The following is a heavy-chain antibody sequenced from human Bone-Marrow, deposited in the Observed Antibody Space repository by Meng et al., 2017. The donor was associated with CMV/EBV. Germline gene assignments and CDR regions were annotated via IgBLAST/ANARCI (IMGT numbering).Heavy chain of an antibody. Sequence: SETLSLTCTVSGGSISSGGYYWSWIRQHPGKGLEWIGYIYYSGSTYYNPSLKSRVTISVDTSKNQFSLKLSSVTAADTAVYYCARNSGSGRSSKRVYYGMDVWGQGTTVTVSS. CDR1: GGSISSGGYY. J-gene: IGHJ6*02. V-gene: IGHV4-31*03. CDR3: ARNSGSGRSSKRVYYGMDV. CDR2: IYYSGST. D-gene: IGHD3-10*01.